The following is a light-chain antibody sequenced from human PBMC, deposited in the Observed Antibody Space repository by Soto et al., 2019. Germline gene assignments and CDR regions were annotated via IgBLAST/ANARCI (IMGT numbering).Light chain of an antibody. CDR1: QSVSSTY. CDR2: GAS. V-gene: IGKV3-20*01. CDR3: QQYDTSPWT. Sequence: EIVLTQSPGTLSLSPGDRVTLSCRASQSVSSTYLAWNQQTPGQAPRLLIYGASSRATGIPDRFSGSGSGTDCTLTISRLEPEDFAVYYCQQYDTSPWTFGQGTRVEIK. J-gene: IGKJ1*01.